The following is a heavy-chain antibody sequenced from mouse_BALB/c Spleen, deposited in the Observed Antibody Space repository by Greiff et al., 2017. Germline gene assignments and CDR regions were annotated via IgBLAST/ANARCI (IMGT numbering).Heavy chain of an antibody. J-gene: IGHJ4*01. V-gene: IGHV1-9*01. Sequence: QVQLKESGAELMKPGASVKISCKATGYTFSSYWIEWVKQRPGHGLEWIGEILPGSGSTNYNEKFKGKATFTADTSSNTAYMQLSSLTSEDSAVYYCYRYDVRAYAMDYWGQGTSVTVSS. CDR2: ILPGSGST. CDR1: GYTFSSYW. CDR3: YRYDVRAYAMDY. D-gene: IGHD2-14*01.